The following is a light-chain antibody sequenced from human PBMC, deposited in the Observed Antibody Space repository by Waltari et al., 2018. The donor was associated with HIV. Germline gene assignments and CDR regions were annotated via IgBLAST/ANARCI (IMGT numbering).Light chain of an antibody. CDR3: SSYTSTSTGV. CDR1: RSAVGGYNY. V-gene: IGLV2-14*01. Sequence: QTALTQHASVSGSPGQSITISCTGTRSAVGGYNYISWYQQHPGKAPKFMIYEVSNRPSGVSKRFSGSKSGNTASLTISGLQAEDEADYYCSSYTSTSTGVFGTGTKVTVL. CDR2: EVS. J-gene: IGLJ1*01.